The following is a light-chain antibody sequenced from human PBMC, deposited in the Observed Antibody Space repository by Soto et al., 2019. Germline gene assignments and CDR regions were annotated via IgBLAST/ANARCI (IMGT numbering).Light chain of an antibody. Sequence: DIQMTQSPSTLSASVGDRVTITCRASQSISDSLAWYQQKPGKAPKLLIYEASSLKSGVPSRFSGSRSGTEHALTISSLQPDDFATYYCQQNNGYWTFGQGTKVEIK. V-gene: IGKV1-5*03. CDR3: QQNNGYWT. J-gene: IGKJ1*01. CDR1: QSISDS. CDR2: EAS.